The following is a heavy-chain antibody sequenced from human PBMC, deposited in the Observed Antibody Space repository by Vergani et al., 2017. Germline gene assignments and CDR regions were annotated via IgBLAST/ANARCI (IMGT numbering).Heavy chain of an antibody. Sequence: EVQLVQSGAEVKKSGESLKISCQGSPNSFFSHWVAWVRQTPGKGLEWIGITFPGDSDTRYSPSFQGQVTMSAAKSIETVYLQWRSLKTSDTGTYFCARAYNRGLGHFDYWGQGTRVTVS. D-gene: IGHD3-10*01. V-gene: IGHV5-51*03. CDR2: TFPGDSDT. J-gene: IGHJ4*02. CDR1: PNSFFSHW. CDR3: ARAYNRGLGHFDY.